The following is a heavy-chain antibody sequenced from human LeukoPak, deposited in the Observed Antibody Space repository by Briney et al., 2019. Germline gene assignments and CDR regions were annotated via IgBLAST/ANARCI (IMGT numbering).Heavy chain of an antibody. CDR1: GYTFTGYY. D-gene: IGHD3-16*01. Sequence: ASMNISCKASGYTFTGYYMHWVRQAPGQGLEWMGWINPNSGGTNYAQKFQGRVTMTRDTSISTAYLEVRSLTSDDTAVYYCAPTAEAYTSWWKVWGQGTLVTVSS. CDR3: APTAEAYTSWWKV. CDR2: INPNSGGT. J-gene: IGHJ4*02. V-gene: IGHV1-2*02.